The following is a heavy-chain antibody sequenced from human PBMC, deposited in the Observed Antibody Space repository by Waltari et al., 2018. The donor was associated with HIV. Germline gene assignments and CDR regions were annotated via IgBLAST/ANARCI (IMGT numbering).Heavy chain of an antibody. CDR3: TRDYFHFDSSGSLD. CDR2: ISGRGTTI. CDR1: GFRFGDSY. Sequence: QVRLEESGGGLVRRGGSLKLDCAASGFRFGDSYMHWVRQAPGRGPEWISSISGRGTTISYADSVKGRFSISRDNAKNSLFLQMNRMRVDDTALYYCTRDYFHFDSSGSLDWGRGIQVIVSS. V-gene: IGHV3-11*01. J-gene: IGHJ4*01. D-gene: IGHD3-22*01.